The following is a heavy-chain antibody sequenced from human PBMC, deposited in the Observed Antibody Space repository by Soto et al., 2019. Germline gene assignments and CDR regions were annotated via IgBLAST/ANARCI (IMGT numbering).Heavy chain of an antibody. D-gene: IGHD3-3*01. CDR3: ARWWSGSRQGFDP. Sequence: QVQLQESGPGLVKPSQTLSLTCTVSGGSISSGDYYWSWIRQHPGKGLEWIGYIYYSGSTYYNPSPKSRVTXSXDXXKNQFSLQLSSVTAADTAVYYCARWWSGSRQGFDPWGQGTLVTVSS. CDR1: GGSISSGDYY. V-gene: IGHV4-31*03. CDR2: IYYSGST. J-gene: IGHJ5*02.